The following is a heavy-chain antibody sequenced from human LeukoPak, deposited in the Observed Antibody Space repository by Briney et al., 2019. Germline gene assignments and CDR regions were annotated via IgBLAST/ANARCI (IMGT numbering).Heavy chain of an antibody. D-gene: IGHD6-13*01. Sequence: KPSQTLSLTCAVSGGSISSGGYSWSWIRQPPGKGLEWIGYIYHSGSTYYNPSLKSRVTISVDRSMNQFSLKLSSVTAADTAVYYCARKIAAAGTDDAFDIWGQGTMVTVSS. V-gene: IGHV4-30-2*01. CDR1: GGSISSGGYS. J-gene: IGHJ3*02. CDR3: ARKIAAAGTDDAFDI. CDR2: IYHSGST.